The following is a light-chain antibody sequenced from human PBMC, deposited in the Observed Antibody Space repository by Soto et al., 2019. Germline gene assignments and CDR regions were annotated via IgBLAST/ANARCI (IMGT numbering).Light chain of an antibody. Sequence: EIVLTQSPGTLSLSPGERATLSCRASQSVSSSYLAWYQQKPGQAPRLLIYGASNRATGIPDRFSGSGSGTDFTLTISRLEPEDCAVYYCQQYGRSSLTFGGGTKVESK. CDR2: GAS. V-gene: IGKV3-20*01. CDR3: QQYGRSSLT. J-gene: IGKJ4*01. CDR1: QSVSSSY.